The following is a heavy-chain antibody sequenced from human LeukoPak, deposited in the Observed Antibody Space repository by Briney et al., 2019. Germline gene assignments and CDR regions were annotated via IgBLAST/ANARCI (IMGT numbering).Heavy chain of an antibody. CDR3: ARGSKDDSSGYYSDY. J-gene: IGHJ4*02. CDR2: IYYSGST. CDR1: GGSISSYY. Sequence: PAETLSLTCTVSGGSISSYYWSWIRQPPGKGLEWIGYIYYSGSTNYNPSLKSRVTISVDTSKNQFSLKLSSVTAADTAVYYCARGSKDDSSGYYSDYWGQGTLFKVPS. D-gene: IGHD3-22*01. V-gene: IGHV4-59*01.